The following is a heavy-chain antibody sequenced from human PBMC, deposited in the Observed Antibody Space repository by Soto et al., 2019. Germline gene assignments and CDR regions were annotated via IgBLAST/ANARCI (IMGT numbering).Heavy chain of an antibody. CDR2: ITGSGGST. CDR1: GGTFSSYA. Sequence: VGSLRLSCAASGGTFSSYAMSWVRQDPEKGLEWVSTITGSGGSTYFVDSVKGRFTISRDNSKNTLYLQMNSLRGDDDTVVYYCAKAGALSSGYRFASWGQGTLVTVSS. J-gene: IGHJ4*02. V-gene: IGHV3-23*01. CDR3: AKAGALSSGYRFAS. D-gene: IGHD3-22*01.